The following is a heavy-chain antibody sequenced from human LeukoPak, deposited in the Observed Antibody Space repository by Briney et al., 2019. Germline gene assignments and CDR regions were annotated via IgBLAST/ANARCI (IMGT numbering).Heavy chain of an antibody. D-gene: IGHD2-2*02. CDR1: GLTFSNHA. V-gene: IGHV3-23*01. CDR3: AKTDCTSSSCYTIDS. Sequence: PGGSLRLSCAASGLTFSNHAMSWVRQAPGRGLEWVSVISDSGGETSYADSGKGRFTISRDNSKNTVYLQMSSLRAEDTAVYYCAKTDCTSSSCYTIDSWGQGTLVTVSS. CDR2: ISDSGGET. J-gene: IGHJ4*02.